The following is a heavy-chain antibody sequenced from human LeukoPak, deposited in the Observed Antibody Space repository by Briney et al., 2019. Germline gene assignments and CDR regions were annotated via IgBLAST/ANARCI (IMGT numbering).Heavy chain of an antibody. Sequence: GGSLTLSCAASGFPFSKYWMHWVSQAPGKGLMWVSRINKDGTSINYADSVKGRFNISRDNAKNTLYLHLTSLSAEDTAVYYCVRPHFLIAPAYFYFCGQGTLVTVSS. CDR2: INKDGTSI. J-gene: IGHJ4*02. CDR3: VRPHFLIAPAYFYF. V-gene: IGHV3-74*01. CDR1: GFPFSKYW. D-gene: IGHD6-13*01.